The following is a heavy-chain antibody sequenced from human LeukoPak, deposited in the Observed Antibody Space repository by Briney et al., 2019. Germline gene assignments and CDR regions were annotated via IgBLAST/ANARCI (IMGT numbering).Heavy chain of an antibody. CDR3: AKEPTPTMVRRGYWYFDL. J-gene: IGHJ2*01. CDR1: GFTLSTYA. V-gene: IGHV3-30*04. Sequence: TGGSLRLSCAASGFTLSTYAMHWVRQAPGKGLEWVAVISYDGSNKYYADSVKGRFTISRDNSKNTLYLQMNSLRTEDTAVYYCAKEPTPTMVRRGYWYFDLWGRGTLVTVSS. CDR2: ISYDGSNK. D-gene: IGHD3-10*01.